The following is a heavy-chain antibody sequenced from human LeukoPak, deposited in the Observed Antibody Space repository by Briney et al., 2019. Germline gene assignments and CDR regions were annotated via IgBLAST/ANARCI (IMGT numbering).Heavy chain of an antibody. Sequence: GGSLRLSCAASKFTFSSYWMSWVRQAPGKGLEWVANIKQDGSEKYYVDSVKGRFTISRDNAKNSLYLQMNSLRAEDTAVYYCAKKASRGYSYGWTYDAFDIWGQGTMVTVSS. CDR1: KFTFSSYW. CDR3: AKKASRGYSYGWTYDAFDI. CDR2: IKQDGSEK. V-gene: IGHV3-7*03. J-gene: IGHJ3*02. D-gene: IGHD5-18*01.